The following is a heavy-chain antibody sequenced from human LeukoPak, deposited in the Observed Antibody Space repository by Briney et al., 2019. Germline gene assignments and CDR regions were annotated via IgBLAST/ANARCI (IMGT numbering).Heavy chain of an antibody. J-gene: IGHJ4*02. Sequence: KPSETLSLTCTVSGGSISSYYWICIRQPPGKGLEWIGYIYTSGSTNYNPSLKSRVTISVDTSKNQFSLKLSSVTAADTAVYYCARRRGYCSSTSCYNYFDYWGQGTLVTVSS. CDR1: GGSISSYY. V-gene: IGHV4-4*09. CDR2: IYTSGST. D-gene: IGHD2-2*02. CDR3: ARRRGYCSSTSCYNYFDY.